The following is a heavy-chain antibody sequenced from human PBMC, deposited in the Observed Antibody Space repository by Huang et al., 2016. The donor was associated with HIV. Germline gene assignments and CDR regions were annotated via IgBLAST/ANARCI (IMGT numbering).Heavy chain of an antibody. CDR3: ATDTRAYYYGSGTNGMDV. D-gene: IGHD3-10*01. CDR2: ISADSGNP. J-gene: IGHJ6*02. Sequence: QVHLVQSRGELKKPGASVRVSCKTSGYTFNNYGIGWVRQAPGQGLEWRGWISADSGNPNYAQKFQGRLTLTTDTSTRTVYMDLRSLRSDDTAVYYGATDTRAYYYGSGTNGMDVWGQGTTVIVSS. CDR1: GYTFNNYG. V-gene: IGHV1-18*04.